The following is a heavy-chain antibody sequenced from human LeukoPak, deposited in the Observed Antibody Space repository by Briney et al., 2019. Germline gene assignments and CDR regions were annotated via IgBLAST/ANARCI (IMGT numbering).Heavy chain of an antibody. CDR3: ARDRHAVVTESNDAFDI. CDR2: ISSSSSYT. V-gene: IGHV3-11*05. J-gene: IGHJ3*02. D-gene: IGHD2-21*02. Sequence: PGGSLGLSCAASGFTFSDYYMSWIRQAPGKGLEWVSYISSSSSYTNYADSVKGRFTISRDNAKNSLYLQMNSLRAEDTAVYYCARDRHAVVTESNDAFDIWGQGTMVTVSS. CDR1: GFTFSDYY.